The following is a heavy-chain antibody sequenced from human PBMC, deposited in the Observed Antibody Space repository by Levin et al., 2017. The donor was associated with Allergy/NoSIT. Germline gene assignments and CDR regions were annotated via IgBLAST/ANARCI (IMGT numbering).Heavy chain of an antibody. CDR3: ARNLGYSSGWYDVPEYYFDY. CDR2: ISYDGSNK. CDR1: GFTFSTYA. J-gene: IGHJ4*02. Sequence: GGSLRLSCAASGFTFSTYAMHWVRQAPGKGLEWVAVISYDGSNKYYADSVKGRFTISRDNSKNTLFLLMNSLRPEDTAVYYCARNLGYSSGWYDVPEYYFDYWGQGTLVTVSS. D-gene: IGHD6-19*01. V-gene: IGHV3-30*04.